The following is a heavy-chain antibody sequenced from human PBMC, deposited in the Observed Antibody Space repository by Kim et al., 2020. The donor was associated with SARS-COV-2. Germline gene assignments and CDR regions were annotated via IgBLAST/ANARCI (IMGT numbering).Heavy chain of an antibody. CDR2: K. Sequence: KYYAAALEGRFTISRDNSKNTLYLQMNSLRAEDTAVYYCARTPSYYYGMDVWGQGTTVTVSS. CDR3: ARTPSYYYGMDV. V-gene: IGHV3-33*01. J-gene: IGHJ6*02.